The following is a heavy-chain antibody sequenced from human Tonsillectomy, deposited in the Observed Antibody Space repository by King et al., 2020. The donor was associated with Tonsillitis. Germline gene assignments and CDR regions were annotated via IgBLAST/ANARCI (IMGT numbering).Heavy chain of an antibody. D-gene: IGHD4-23*01. Sequence: VQLVESGGGLGQPGRSLRLSCAASGFTLDDYAMHWVRQAPGKSLEWVSGISWISGDIYYADSVKARFTISRDNAKNTLYLQMNSLRAEDTALYFCTKDVGDDGTHAVFYSWGQRTLGTVSS. J-gene: IGHJ5*01. V-gene: IGHV3-9*01. CDR3: TKDVGDDGTHAVFYS. CDR1: GFTLDDYA. CDR2: ISWISGDI.